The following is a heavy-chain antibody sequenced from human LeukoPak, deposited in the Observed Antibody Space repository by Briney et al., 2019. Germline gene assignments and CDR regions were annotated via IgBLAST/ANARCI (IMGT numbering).Heavy chain of an antibody. CDR1: GFTFSSYW. CDR2: ISYDGGEI. D-gene: IGHD3-16*01. Sequence: GGSLRLSCEVSGFTFSSYWMSWVRQAPGKGLEWVAIISYDGGEIYYVDSVKGRFTLSRDNGKSSVYLQMNSLRAEDAAVYYCARDKPRGSYDGSIFDSWGQGTLVTVSS. CDR3: ARDKPRGSYDGSIFDS. J-gene: IGHJ4*02. V-gene: IGHV3-7*01.